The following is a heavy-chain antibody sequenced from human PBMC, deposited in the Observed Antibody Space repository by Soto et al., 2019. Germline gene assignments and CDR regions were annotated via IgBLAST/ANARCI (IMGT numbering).Heavy chain of an antibody. CDR2: AYYSGGI. V-gene: IGHV4-59*02. CDR3: ARLTVGAEFYFDH. Sequence: SETLSLTCTASGGSVSTDFWTWIRQPPGKGLEWIGYAYYSGGINSKPSLQSRVTILVDRSKNQFSLKMTSVTAADTAVYYCARLTVGAEFYFDHWGQGILVTVSS. J-gene: IGHJ4*02. CDR1: GGSVSTDF. D-gene: IGHD1-26*01.